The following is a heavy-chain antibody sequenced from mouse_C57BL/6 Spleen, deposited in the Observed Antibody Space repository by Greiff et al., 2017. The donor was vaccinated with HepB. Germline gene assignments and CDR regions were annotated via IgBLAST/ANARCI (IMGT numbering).Heavy chain of an antibody. CDR2: INPSSGYT. D-gene: IGHD2-2*01. Sequence: QVQLKQSGAELARPGASVKMSCKASGYTFTSYTMHWVKQRPGQGLEWIGYINPSSGYTKYNQKFKDKATLTADKSSSTAYMQLSSLTSEDSAVYYCARGGGSTMVTTSGYYAMDYWGQRTSVTVSS. V-gene: IGHV1-4*01. J-gene: IGHJ4*01. CDR3: ARGGGSTMVTTSGYYAMDY. CDR1: GYTFTSYT.